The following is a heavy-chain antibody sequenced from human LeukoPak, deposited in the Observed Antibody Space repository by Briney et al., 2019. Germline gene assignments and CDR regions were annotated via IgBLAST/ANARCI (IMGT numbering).Heavy chain of an antibody. D-gene: IGHD2-15*01. CDR3: AREGFYSYYYYMDV. CDR1: GFTFSSYW. Sequence: GGSPRLSCAASGFTFSSYWMSWVRQAPGKGLEWVANIKQDGSEKYYVDSVKGRFTISRDNAKNSLYLQMNSLRAEDTAVYYCAREGFYSYYYYMDVWGKGTTVTVSS. V-gene: IGHV3-7*01. J-gene: IGHJ6*03. CDR2: IKQDGSEK.